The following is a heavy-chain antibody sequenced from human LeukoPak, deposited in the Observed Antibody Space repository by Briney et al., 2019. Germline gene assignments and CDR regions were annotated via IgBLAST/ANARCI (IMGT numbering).Heavy chain of an antibody. CDR1: GFTFDDYA. CDR3: AKELAAVAGIDY. Sequence: GGSLRLSCAASGFTFDDYAMHWVRQAPGKGLEWVSGISWNSVSIGYADSVKGRFTISRDNAKNSLYLQMNSLRAEDTALYYCAKELAAVAGIDYWGQGTLVTVSS. J-gene: IGHJ4*02. CDR2: ISWNSVSI. V-gene: IGHV3-9*01. D-gene: IGHD6-19*01.